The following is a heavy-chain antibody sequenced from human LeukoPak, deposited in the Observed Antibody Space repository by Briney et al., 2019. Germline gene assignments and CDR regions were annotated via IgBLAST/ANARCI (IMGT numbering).Heavy chain of an antibody. J-gene: IGHJ4*02. CDR3: AREVYGSSWPLDY. V-gene: IGHV4-4*07. Sequence: SETLSLTCTVSDDSITIYYWSWIRQPAGKGLEWIGRIYTSGSTNYNPSLKSRVTMSVDTSKNQFSLKLSSVTAADTAVYYCAREVYGSSWPLDYWGQGTLVTVSS. CDR2: IYTSGST. D-gene: IGHD6-13*01. CDR1: DDSITIYY.